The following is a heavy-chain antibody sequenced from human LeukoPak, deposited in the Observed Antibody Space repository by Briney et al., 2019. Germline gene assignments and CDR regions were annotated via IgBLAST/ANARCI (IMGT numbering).Heavy chain of an antibody. CDR2: ISSSGSTI. D-gene: IGHD3-10*02. CDR3: AELGITMIGGV. CDR1: GFTFRSYS. Sequence: PGGCLRLSCAASGFTFRSYSMNWVSEARGKGLEGVSYISSSGSTIYYADSVKGRFTISRDNAKNSLYLQMNSLRAEDTAVYYCAELGITMIGGVWGKGTTVTISS. J-gene: IGHJ6*04. V-gene: IGHV3-48*04.